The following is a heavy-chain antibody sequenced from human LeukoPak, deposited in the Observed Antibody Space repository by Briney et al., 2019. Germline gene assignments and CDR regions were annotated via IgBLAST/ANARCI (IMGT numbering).Heavy chain of an antibody. CDR3: ARDGCSSTSCPTDYYYYYMDV. V-gene: IGHV3-11*04. Sequence: PGGSLRLSCAASGFTFSDYDMSWIRQAPGKGLEWVSYISSSGSIIYYADSVKGRFTISRDNAKNSLYLQMNSLRAEDTAVYYCARDGCSSTSCPTDYYYYYMDVWGKGTTVTVSS. D-gene: IGHD2-2*01. CDR1: GFTFSDYD. CDR2: ISSSGSII. J-gene: IGHJ6*03.